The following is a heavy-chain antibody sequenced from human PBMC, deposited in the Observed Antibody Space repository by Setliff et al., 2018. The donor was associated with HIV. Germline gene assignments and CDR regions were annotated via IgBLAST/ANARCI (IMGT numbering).Heavy chain of an antibody. V-gene: IGHV3-15*01. CDR2: IKSKTAGGTT. D-gene: IGHD6-13*01. Sequence: PGGSLRLSCTASGFTFGDYAVSWVRQAPGKGLEWVGRIKSKTAGGTTDYAAPVKGRFNISRDDSKNTVYLQMNSLKTEDTAVYYCTTGGGSSWPPYWGQGTLVTVSS. CDR1: GFTFGDYA. CDR3: TTGGGSSWPPY. J-gene: IGHJ4*02.